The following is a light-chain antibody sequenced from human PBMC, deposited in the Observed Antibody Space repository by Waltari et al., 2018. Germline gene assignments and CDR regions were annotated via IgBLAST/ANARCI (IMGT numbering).Light chain of an antibody. CDR2: DAS. Sequence: EIVLTQSPGTLSLSPGERATLSCRASQSVSRTLAWYQQKPGQAPRLLIYDASTRATGIADRFRGSGSGTDFSLTISRLEPEDFAVYYCQKYGRLPATFGPGTKVEIK. CDR1: QSVSRT. J-gene: IGKJ1*01. V-gene: IGKV3-20*01. CDR3: QKYGRLPAT.